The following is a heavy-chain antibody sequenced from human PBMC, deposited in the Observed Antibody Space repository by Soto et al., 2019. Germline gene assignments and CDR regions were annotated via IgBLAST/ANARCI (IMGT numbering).Heavy chain of an antibody. Sequence: QVQLQETGPGLVKPSQTLSLTCTVSGYPISSCGYYWSWIRQFPGRGLEWIGYIFYDGRTGYNPSLKCRIYITVVSSQKQFSLRLSSVAAAYRAVYFCERGEGSCYYVADDWGQGTLVTVSS. CDR1: GYPISSCGYY. V-gene: IGHV4-31*03. CDR3: ERGEGSCYYVADD. CDR2: IFYDGRT. D-gene: IGHD3-10*01. J-gene: IGHJ4*02.